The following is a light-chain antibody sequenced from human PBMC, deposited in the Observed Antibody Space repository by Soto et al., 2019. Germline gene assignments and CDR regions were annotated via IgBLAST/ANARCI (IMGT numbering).Light chain of an antibody. J-gene: IGKJ5*01. CDR3: QQGYSSAIT. V-gene: IGKV1-39*01. CDR2: SVS. CDR1: QSIGKH. Sequence: DIQMTQSPSSLSASVGDTVTITCRASQSIGKHLNWYQQKPGKAPKFLIYSVSSLQSGVPSRFSGSGSGTDFTLTINSLQPEDFATYYRQQGYSSAITFGQGTRLEIK.